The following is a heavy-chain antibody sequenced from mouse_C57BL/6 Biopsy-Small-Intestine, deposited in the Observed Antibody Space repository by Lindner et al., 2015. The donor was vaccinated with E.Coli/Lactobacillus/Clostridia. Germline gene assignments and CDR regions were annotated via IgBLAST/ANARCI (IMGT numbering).Heavy chain of an antibody. V-gene: IGHV1-82*01. Sequence: VQLQESGPELVKPGASVKISCKASGFAFSSSWMNWVKQRPGKGLEWIGRIYFGDGDTNYNGKFKGKATLTADKSSNTTYIQLSSLTTEDSAIYYCARAGYYYGSSLFDYWGHGTTLTVSS. J-gene: IGHJ2*01. D-gene: IGHD1-1*01. CDR1: GFAFSSSW. CDR3: ARAGYYYGSSLFDY. CDR2: IYFGDGDT.